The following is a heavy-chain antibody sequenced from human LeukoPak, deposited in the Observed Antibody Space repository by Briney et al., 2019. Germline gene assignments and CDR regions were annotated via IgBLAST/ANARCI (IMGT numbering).Heavy chain of an antibody. V-gene: IGHV3-53*01. D-gene: IGHD3-10*01. CDR2: IYSGGST. J-gene: IGHJ5*02. CDR3: ARGGTMVRGVSWFDP. Sequence: GGSLRLSCAASGFTVSSNYMSWVRQAPGKGLEWVSVIYSGGSTYYADSVKGRFTISRDNSKNTLYLQMNSLRAEDTAVYYCARGGTMVRGVSWFDPWGQGTLVTVSS. CDR1: GFTVSSNY.